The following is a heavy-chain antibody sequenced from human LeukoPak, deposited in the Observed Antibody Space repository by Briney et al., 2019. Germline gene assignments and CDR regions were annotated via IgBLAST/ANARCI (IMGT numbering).Heavy chain of an antibody. CDR1: GYNFNNHW. CDR2: IYPGDSDT. J-gene: IGHJ5*02. CDR3: ARGSGSSSWLDP. Sequence: GESLKISCRGSGYNFNNHWIGWVRQIPGKGLEWMGLIYPGDSDTKYSPSFEGQVTMSVDKSISAAFLQWSSLKASDTAIYYCARGSGSSSWLDPWGQGTLVTVSS. V-gene: IGHV5-51*01. D-gene: IGHD3-10*01.